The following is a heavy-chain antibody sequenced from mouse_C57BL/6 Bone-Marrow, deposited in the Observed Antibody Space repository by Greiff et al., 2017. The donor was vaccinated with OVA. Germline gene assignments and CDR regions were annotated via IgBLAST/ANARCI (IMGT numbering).Heavy chain of an antibody. CDR2: IDPSDSYT. CDR1: GYTFTSYW. Sequence: QVQLQQPGAELVKPGASVKLSCKASGYTFTSYWMQWVKQRPGQGLEWIGEIDPSDSYTNYNQQFKGKATLTVDTSSSTAYMQLSSLTSEDSAVYYCAREGAGHFDYWGQGTTLTVSS. V-gene: IGHV1-50*01. J-gene: IGHJ2*01. CDR3: AREGAGHFDY.